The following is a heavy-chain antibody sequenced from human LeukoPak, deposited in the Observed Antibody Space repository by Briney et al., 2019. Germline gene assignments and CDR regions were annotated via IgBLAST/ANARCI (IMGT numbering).Heavy chain of an antibody. CDR3: ATAPSGDYGDSYNWFDP. Sequence: ASVTVSCKVSGYTLTELSMHWVRQAPGKGLEWMGGFDPEDGETIYAQKFQGRVTMTEDTSTDTAYMELSSLRSEDTAVYYCATAPSGDYGDSYNWFDPWGQGTLVTVSS. D-gene: IGHD4-17*01. V-gene: IGHV1-24*01. J-gene: IGHJ5*02. CDR2: FDPEDGET. CDR1: GYTLTELS.